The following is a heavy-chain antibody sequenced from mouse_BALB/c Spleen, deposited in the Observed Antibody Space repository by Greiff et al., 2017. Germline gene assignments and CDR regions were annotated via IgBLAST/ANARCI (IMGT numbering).Heavy chain of an antibody. CDR1: GYTFTSYW. J-gene: IGHJ4*01. CDR2: IYPGDGDT. Sequence: QVQLQQSGAELARPGASVKLSCKASGYTFTSYWMQWVKQRPGQGLEWIGAIYPGDGDTRYTQKFKGKATLTADKSSSTAYMQLSSLASEDSAVYYCARKNGYYAMDYWGQGTSVTVSS. CDR3: ARKNGYYAMDY. V-gene: IGHV1-87*01.